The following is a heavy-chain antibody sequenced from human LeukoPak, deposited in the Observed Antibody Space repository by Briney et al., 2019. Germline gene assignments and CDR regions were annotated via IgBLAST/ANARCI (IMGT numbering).Heavy chain of an antibody. V-gene: IGHV3-11*01. CDR1: GFTFSDYY. Sequence: GGSLRLSCAASGFTFSDYYMSWIRQAPGKGLEWVSYISSSGSTIYYADSVKGRFTISRDNAKNSLYLQMNSLGAEDTAVYYCAREDYYGSGSYPGYWGQGTLVTVSS. J-gene: IGHJ4*02. CDR2: ISSSGSTI. CDR3: AREDYYGSGSYPGY. D-gene: IGHD3-10*01.